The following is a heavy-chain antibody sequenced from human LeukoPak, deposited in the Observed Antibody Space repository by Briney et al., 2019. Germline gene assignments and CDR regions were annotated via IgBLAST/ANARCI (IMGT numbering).Heavy chain of an antibody. D-gene: IGHD3-22*01. CDR1: GGSISSSSYY. J-gene: IGHJ6*02. CDR3: ARANHYDSSGYYYVRYYYGMDV. CDR2: IYYSGST. V-gene: IGHV4-39*07. Sequence: SETLSLTCTASGGSISSSSYYWGWLRQPPGKGLEWIGSIYYSGSTYYNPSLKSRVTISVDTSKNQFSLKLSSVTAADTAVYYCARANHYDSSGYYYVRYYYGMDVWGQGTTVTVSS.